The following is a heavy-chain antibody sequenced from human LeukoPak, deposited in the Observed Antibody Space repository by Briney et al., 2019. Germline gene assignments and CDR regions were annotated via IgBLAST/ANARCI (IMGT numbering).Heavy chain of an antibody. Sequence: GGSLRLSCAASGFTFSSYEMNWVRQAPGKGLEWVSAISGSGGSTYYADSVKGRFTISRDNSKNTLYLQMNSLRAEDTAVYYCAKFVRDIVAIAFDYWGQGTLVTVSS. V-gene: IGHV3-23*01. J-gene: IGHJ4*02. CDR2: ISGSGGST. CDR3: AKFVRDIVAIAFDY. CDR1: GFTFSSYE. D-gene: IGHD5-12*01.